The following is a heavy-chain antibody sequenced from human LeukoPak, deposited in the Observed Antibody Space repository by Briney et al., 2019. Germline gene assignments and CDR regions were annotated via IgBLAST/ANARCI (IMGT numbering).Heavy chain of an antibody. J-gene: IGHJ5*02. CDR2: INPNSGGT. Sequence: ASVKVSCKASGYTFTGYYMHWVRQAPGQGLEWMGWINPNSGGTNYAQKFQGRVTMTRDTSISTAHMELSRLRSDDTAVYYCARDPTEGYCSGGSCRAPIDGWFDPWGQGTLVTVSS. CDR3: ARDPTEGYCSGGSCRAPIDGWFDP. V-gene: IGHV1-2*02. D-gene: IGHD2-15*01. CDR1: GYTFTGYY.